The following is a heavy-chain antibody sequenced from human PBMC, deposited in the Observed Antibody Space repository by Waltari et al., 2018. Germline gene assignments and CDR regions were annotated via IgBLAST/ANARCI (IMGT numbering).Heavy chain of an antibody. Sequence: QVQLQQWGAGLLKPSETLSLTCAVYGGSFSGYYWSWIRQPPGKGLGWIGEINHSGSTNSTPSLKSRVTISVDTSKNQFSLKLSSVTAADTAVYYCARGTAVVTPGLFDYWGQGTLVTVSS. V-gene: IGHV4-34*01. CDR3: ARGTAVVTPGLFDY. CDR1: GGSFSGYY. J-gene: IGHJ4*02. D-gene: IGHD2-21*02. CDR2: INHSGST.